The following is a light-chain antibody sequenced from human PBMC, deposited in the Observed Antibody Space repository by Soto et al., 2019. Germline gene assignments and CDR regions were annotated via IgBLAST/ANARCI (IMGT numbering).Light chain of an antibody. Sequence: QSVLTQPRSVSGTPGQSVTISCTGASSDVGGYNYVSWYQQHPGKAPKLMIYDVSKRPLGVPDRFSGSKSGNTASLTISGLQAEDEANYYCCSYAGSSTLYVVFGGGTKLTVL. V-gene: IGLV2-11*01. CDR1: SSDVGGYNY. CDR3: CSYAGSSTLYVV. J-gene: IGLJ2*01. CDR2: DVS.